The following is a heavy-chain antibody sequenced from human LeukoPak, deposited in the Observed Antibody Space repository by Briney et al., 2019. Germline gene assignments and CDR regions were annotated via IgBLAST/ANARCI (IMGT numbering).Heavy chain of an antibody. V-gene: IGHV3-13*01. J-gene: IGHJ4*02. CDR3: ARVAKERVGGVYYFDY. CDR2: IGTAGDT. Sequence: GGSLRLSCAASGFTFSDYDMHWVRQATGKGLEWVSAIGTAGDTYYTGSVKGRFTISRENAKNSLYLQMNSLGAGDTAVYYCARVAKERVGGVYYFDYWGQGTLVTVSS. D-gene: IGHD1-1*01. CDR1: GFTFSDYD.